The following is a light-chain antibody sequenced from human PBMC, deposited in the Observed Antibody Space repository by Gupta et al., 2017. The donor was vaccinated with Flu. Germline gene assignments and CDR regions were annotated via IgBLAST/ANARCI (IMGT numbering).Light chain of an antibody. CDR2: AAS. J-gene: IGKJ1*01. CDR1: QGISNY. CDR3: QKYNSAPRT. V-gene: IGKV1-27*01. Sequence: PSSLSASVGDGVTITCRASQGISNYLAWYQQKPGKVPKLLIYAASTLQSGVPSRFSGSGSGTDFTLTISSLQPEDVTTYYCQKYNSAPRTFGQGTKVEIK.